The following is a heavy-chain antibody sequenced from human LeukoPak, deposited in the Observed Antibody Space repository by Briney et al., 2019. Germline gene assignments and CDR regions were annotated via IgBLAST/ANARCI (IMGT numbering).Heavy chain of an antibody. CDR3: ARAGDYGDYNYMDV. D-gene: IGHD4-17*01. Sequence: SVKVSCKASGGTFISYAISWVRQAPGQGLEWMGGIIPIFGTANYAQKFQGRVTITTDESTSTAYMELSSLRSEDTAVYYCARAGDYGDYNYMDVWGKGTTVTVSS. CDR2: IIPIFGTA. CDR1: GGTFISYA. V-gene: IGHV1-69*05. J-gene: IGHJ6*03.